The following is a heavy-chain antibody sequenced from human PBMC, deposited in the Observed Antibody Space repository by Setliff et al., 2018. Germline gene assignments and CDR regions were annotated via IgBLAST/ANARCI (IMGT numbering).Heavy chain of an antibody. D-gene: IGHD1-26*01. V-gene: IGHV1-46*01. CDR3: ARRMWELRSDAFDI. CDR2: INPSGGST. Sequence: ASVKVSCKASGYTFTSYGISWVRQAPGQGLEWMGIINPSGGSTSYAQKFQGRVTMTRDTSTSTVYMELSSLRSEDTAVYYCARRMWELRSDAFDIWGQGTMVT. J-gene: IGHJ3*02. CDR1: GYTFTSYG.